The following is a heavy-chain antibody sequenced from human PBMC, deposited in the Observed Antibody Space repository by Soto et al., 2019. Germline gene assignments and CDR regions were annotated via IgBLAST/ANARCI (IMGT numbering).Heavy chain of an antibody. CDR2: MNPNSGNT. CDR3: GRGGGLAVAGSMDV. CDR1: GYTSTSYD. D-gene: IGHD6-19*01. V-gene: IGHV1-8*01. Sequence: ASVKVSCKASGYTSTSYDINWVRQATGQGLEWMGWMNPNSGNTGYAQKFQGRVTMTRNTSISTAYMELSSLRSEDTAVYYCGRGGGLAVAGSMDVWGKGTTVTVSS. J-gene: IGHJ6*04.